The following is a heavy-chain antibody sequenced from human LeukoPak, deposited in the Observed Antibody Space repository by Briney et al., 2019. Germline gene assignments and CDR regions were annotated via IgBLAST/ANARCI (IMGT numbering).Heavy chain of an antibody. Sequence: SETLSLTCTVSGGSISSYYWMWIRQPAGKGLEWIGRFYISENTKQYRPSLQTRVTVSPDTSKNQFSLKLNSLTAADTAVYYCARGSYGHIDHWGQGILVTVSS. J-gene: IGHJ4*02. D-gene: IGHD3-16*01. CDR3: ARGSYGHIDH. CDR2: FYISENT. V-gene: IGHV4-4*07. CDR1: GGSISSYY.